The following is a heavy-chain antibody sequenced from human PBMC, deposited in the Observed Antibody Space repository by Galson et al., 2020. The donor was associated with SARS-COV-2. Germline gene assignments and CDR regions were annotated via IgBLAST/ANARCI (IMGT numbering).Heavy chain of an antibody. D-gene: IGHD1-26*01. V-gene: IGHV3-23*01. J-gene: IGHJ3*01. CDR1: GFIFSNYA. CDR2: ISGSGDGT. CDR3: AKYVGAAQAFDV. Sequence: GGSLRLSCAASGFIFSNYAMTWVRQAPGKGLEWVSSISGSGDGTYYADSVKGRFTISRDRSKNTLFLQMNSLRLEDTAVYYCAKYVGAAQAFDVWGHRTMVTVSS.